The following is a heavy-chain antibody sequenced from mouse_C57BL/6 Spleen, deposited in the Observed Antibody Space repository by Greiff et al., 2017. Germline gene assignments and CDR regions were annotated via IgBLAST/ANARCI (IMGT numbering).Heavy chain of an antibody. Sequence: QVQLKQSGPGLVQPSQSLSITCTVSGFSLTSYGVHWVRQSPGKGLEWLGVIWRGGSTDYNAAFMSRLSITKDNSKSQAFYKMNSLQADDADIYYCAKKKRGSNYDYAMDYWGQGTSVTVSS. CDR3: AKKKRGSNYDYAMDY. V-gene: IGHV2-5*01. J-gene: IGHJ4*01. CDR1: GFSLTSYG. CDR2: IWRGGST. D-gene: IGHD2-5*01.